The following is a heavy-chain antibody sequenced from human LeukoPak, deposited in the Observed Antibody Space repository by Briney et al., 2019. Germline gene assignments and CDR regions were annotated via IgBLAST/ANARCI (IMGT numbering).Heavy chain of an antibody. J-gene: IGHJ3*02. CDR1: GYTLTELS. V-gene: IGHV1-24*01. Sequence: ASVKVSCKVSGYTLTELSMHWVRQAPGKGLEWMGGFDPEDGETIYAQKLQGRVTMTEDTSTDTAYMELSSLRSEDTAVYYCATRWRIAVAGTRDAFDIWGQGTMVTVSS. D-gene: IGHD6-19*01. CDR2: FDPEDGET. CDR3: ATRWRIAVAGTRDAFDI.